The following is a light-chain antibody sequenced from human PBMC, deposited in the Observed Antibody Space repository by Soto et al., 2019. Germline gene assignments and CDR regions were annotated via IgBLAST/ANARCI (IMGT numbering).Light chain of an antibody. J-gene: IGKJ1*01. V-gene: IGKV3-11*01. CDR1: QSVSRY. CDR3: LQRSNWPRT. CDR2: DAS. Sequence: EIVSTQSPATLSLSPGERATLSCRASQSVSRYLAWYQQRPGQAPRLLMYDASNRATGIPARFSGSGSGTDFTLTISSLEPEDFVVYYCLQRSNWPRTFGQGTKVEIK.